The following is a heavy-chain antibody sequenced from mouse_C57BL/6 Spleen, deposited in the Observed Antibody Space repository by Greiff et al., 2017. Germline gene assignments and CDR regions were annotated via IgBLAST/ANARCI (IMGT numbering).Heavy chain of an antibody. Sequence: VQLQQSGPELVKPGASVKMSCKASGYTFTDYNIHWVKQSHGKSLEWIGYIHPNNGGISYNQKFKGKATLTVNKSSSTAYMELRSLTSGDSAVNYCARRRLCFYYWGQGTTLTVSS. CDR1: GYTFTDYN. CDR2: IHPNNGGI. CDR3: ARRRLCFYY. V-gene: IGHV1-22*01. J-gene: IGHJ2*01.